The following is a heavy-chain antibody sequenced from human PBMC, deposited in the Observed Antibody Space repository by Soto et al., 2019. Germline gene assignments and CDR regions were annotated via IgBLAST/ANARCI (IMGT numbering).Heavy chain of an antibody. J-gene: IGHJ6*02. CDR2: IIPIFGTA. CDR1: GGTFSRYG. CDR3: ATSEPHYCYGMDV. Sequence: QVQLVQSGAEVKKPGSSVKVSCKASGGTFSRYGISWVRQAPGQGLEWMGGIIPIFGTANYAQKFQGRVTIIADEATSTAYMGVSSLRSEDTAVYYCATSEPHYCYGMDVWGQGTTVTVSS. V-gene: IGHV1-69*12.